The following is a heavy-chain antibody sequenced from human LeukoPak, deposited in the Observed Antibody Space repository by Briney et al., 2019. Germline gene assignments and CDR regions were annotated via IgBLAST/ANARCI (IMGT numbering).Heavy chain of an antibody. CDR2: ISASGVIK. J-gene: IGHJ4*02. Sequence: GGSLRLSCVASGFTFSSRDWMTWVRQAPGKGLEWVSAISASGVIKYYADSVRGRFTISRDNSKNTLYLQMNSLRADDTAVYYCAKGYDSSGSSPLDYWGQGTLVPVSS. CDR1: GFTFSSRDW. V-gene: IGHV3-23*01. D-gene: IGHD3-22*01. CDR3: AKGYDSSGSSPLDY.